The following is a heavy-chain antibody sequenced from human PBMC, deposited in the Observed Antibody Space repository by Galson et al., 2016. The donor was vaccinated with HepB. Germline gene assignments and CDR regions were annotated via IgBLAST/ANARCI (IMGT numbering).Heavy chain of an antibody. CDR2: ISGHGGSK. CDR3: ARHETTVTYYFDY. CDR1: GFIFSSYD. Sequence: SLRLSCAASGFIFSSYDMSWVRQAPGKGLEWVSAISGHGGSKYDTDSAKGRFTISRDNSRNTLYLQMSSLRVEDTAVYYCARHETTVTYYFDYWGQGALVTVSS. D-gene: IGHD4-17*01. J-gene: IGHJ4*02. V-gene: IGHV3-23*01.